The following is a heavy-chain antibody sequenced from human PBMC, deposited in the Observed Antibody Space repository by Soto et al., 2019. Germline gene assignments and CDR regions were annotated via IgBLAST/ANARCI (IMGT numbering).Heavy chain of an antibody. V-gene: IGHV1-18*01. D-gene: IGHD3-16*01. Sequence: QVQLVQSGDEVRKPGSSVKVSCKASGYIFVNYGIAWVRQAPGQGLEWMGWISPYSGNTHYASKVQGRLTKTTDTYTSTDYMDLESLTADDTDVYYCEMVENYVTPTPQDVWGQGTTVTVSS. CDR2: ISPYSGNT. J-gene: IGHJ6*02. CDR3: EMVENYVTPTPQDV. CDR1: GYIFVNYG.